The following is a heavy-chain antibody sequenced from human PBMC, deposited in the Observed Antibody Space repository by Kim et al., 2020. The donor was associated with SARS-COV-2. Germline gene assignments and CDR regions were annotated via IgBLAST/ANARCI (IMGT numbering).Heavy chain of an antibody. CDR2: ISSSSSYK. V-gene: IGHV3-21*01. D-gene: IGHD1-20*01. J-gene: IGHJ4*02. Sequence: GGSLRLSCAASGFTLSSYSVNWVRQAPGKGLEWVSFISSSSSYKYYADSVKGRFTISRDNAKNSLYLQMNSLRAEDTAVYYCARGYKSTVGSWGQVTLVT. CDR3: ARGYKSTVGS. CDR1: GFTLSSYS.